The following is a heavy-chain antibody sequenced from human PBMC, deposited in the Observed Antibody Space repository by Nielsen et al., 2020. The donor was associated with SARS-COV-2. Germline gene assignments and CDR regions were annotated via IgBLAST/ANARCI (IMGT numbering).Heavy chain of an antibody. J-gene: IGHJ2*01. CDR1: GFTFSSSY. CDR3: ARVAMGMTAVTTNWYFDL. V-gene: IGHV3-21*01. D-gene: IGHD4-17*01. CDR2: ISGSGSYI. Sequence: GESLKISCAASGFTFSSSYMSWVRQAPGKGLEWVSSISGSGSYIYYADSVKGRFTISRDTARNSLFLHMNSLRAEDTARYFCARVAMGMTAVTTNWYFDLWGRGTLVTVSS.